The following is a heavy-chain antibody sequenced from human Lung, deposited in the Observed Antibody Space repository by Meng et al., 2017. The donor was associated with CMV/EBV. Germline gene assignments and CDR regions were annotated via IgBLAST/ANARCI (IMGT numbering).Heavy chain of an antibody. J-gene: IGHJ4*02. D-gene: IGHD6-13*01. Sequence: SCAASGFTFDDYGVSWVRQVPGKGLEWVSGINWNGDSTGYADSVKGRFTISRDNAKNSLYLQMNSLRAEDTALYHCARGGSSSWRQGVFDYWGQGKXVHVAS. CDR1: GFTFDDYG. CDR2: INWNGDST. V-gene: IGHV3-20*01. CDR3: ARGGSSSWRQGVFDY.